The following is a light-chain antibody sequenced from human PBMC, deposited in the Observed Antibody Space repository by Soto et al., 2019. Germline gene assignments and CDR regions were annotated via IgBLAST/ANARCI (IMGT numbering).Light chain of an antibody. CDR3: QQSKTFPLT. Sequence: DIQMTQSPSFVSASVGDRVTITCRASQDINSWLTWYQQKPGKAPKVLIYIASRLQSGVPSRFSGRGSGTDFSLTISNLQPEDFATYFCQQSKTFPLTFGGGTKVDIK. CDR2: IAS. V-gene: IGKV1-12*01. J-gene: IGKJ4*01. CDR1: QDINSW.